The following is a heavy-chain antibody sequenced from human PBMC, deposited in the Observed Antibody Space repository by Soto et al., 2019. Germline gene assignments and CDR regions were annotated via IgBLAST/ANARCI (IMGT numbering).Heavy chain of an antibody. CDR1: GFIFSDYG. CDR2: ISSDGFTK. J-gene: IGHJ4*01. V-gene: IGHV3-30*18. Sequence: GGSLRLSCAASGFIFSDYGMHWVRQAPGKGLEWVAVISSDGFTKNYGGSVKGRFTISRDNSKNILYLEMNSLRVDDTAMYYCAKEVGPWFHFDYWGHGTLVTGSS. CDR3: AKEVGPWFHFDY. D-gene: IGHD2-15*01.